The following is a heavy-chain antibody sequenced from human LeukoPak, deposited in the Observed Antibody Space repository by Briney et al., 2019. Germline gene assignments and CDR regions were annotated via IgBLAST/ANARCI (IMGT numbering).Heavy chain of an antibody. CDR1: GYSFTDYW. D-gene: IGHD1-7*01. CDR3: ARRKNYYFDY. CDR2: FYPDDSDT. J-gene: IGHJ4*02. V-gene: IGHV5-51*01. Sequence: GESLKISCKGSGYSFTDYWFGWVRQLPAKDLEWMGIFYPDDSDTRYNPSFQGQVTISADKSISTAYLQWSSLKASDTAMYYCARRKNYYFDYWGQGTLVTVSS.